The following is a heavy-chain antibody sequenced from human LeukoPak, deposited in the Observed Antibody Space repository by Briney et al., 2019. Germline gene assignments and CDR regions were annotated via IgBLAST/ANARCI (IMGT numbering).Heavy chain of an antibody. CDR3: ARQLTTVVTPFDY. CDR1: GYSISSGYY. CDR2: IYHSGNT. V-gene: IGHV4-38-2*02. D-gene: IGHD4-23*01. Sequence: SETLSLTCTVSGYSISSGYYWGWIRQPPGKGLEWIGSIYHSGNTYYNPSLKSRVTISVDTSKNQFSLKLSSVTAADTAVYYFARQLTTVVTPFDYWGQGTLVTVSS. J-gene: IGHJ4*02.